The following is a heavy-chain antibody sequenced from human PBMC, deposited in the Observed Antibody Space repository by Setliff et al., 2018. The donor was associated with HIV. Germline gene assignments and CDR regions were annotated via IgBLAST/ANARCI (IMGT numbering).Heavy chain of an antibody. CDR1: DYTFSTYW. CDR3: ARHRYLRSLHWEPDY. D-gene: IGHD1-26*01. Sequence: PGESLKISCKALDYTFSTYWIGWVRQMPGEGLEWMGVIYPDDSNIRYNPSFQSQVTISADKSIATAYLEIHNLKASDTATYYCARHRYLRSLHWEPDYWGQGTQVTVSS. CDR2: IYPDDSNI. J-gene: IGHJ4*02. V-gene: IGHV5-51*01.